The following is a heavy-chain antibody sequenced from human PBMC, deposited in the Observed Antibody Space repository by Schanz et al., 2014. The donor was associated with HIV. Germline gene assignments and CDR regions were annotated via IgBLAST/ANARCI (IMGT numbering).Heavy chain of an antibody. CDR1: GLTFSSSI. D-gene: IGHD6-19*01. J-gene: IGHJ3*01. CDR3: AREGESSGRAGLFDL. V-gene: IGHV3-30*09. CDR2: MSHDGFSK. Sequence: VPLLESGGGVVQPGRSLRLSCTASGLTFSSSIMHWVRQAPGKGLEWVAGMSHDGFSKYFADSVKGRFAISREDSKNTVHLQMDSLRPEDTAVYYCAREGESSGRAGLFDLWGQGAMVTVSS.